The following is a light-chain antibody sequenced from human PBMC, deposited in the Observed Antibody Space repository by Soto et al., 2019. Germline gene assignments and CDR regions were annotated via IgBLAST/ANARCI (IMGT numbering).Light chain of an antibody. J-gene: IGLJ1*01. CDR3: CSYAGSSTVYV. CDR2: EGS. CDR1: SSDVGSYNL. Sequence: QSVLTQPASVSGSPGQSITISCTGTSSDVGSYNLVSWYQQHPGKAPKLMIYEGSKRPSGVSNRFSGPKSGNTASLTVSGLQAEDEADYYCCSYAGSSTVYVFGTGTKVTVL. V-gene: IGLV2-23*01.